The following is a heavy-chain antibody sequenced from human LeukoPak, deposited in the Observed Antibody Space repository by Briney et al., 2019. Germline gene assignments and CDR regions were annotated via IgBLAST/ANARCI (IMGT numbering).Heavy chain of an antibody. V-gene: IGHV4-34*01. Sequence: SETLSLTCTVYGVSLSGYYWSWIRQPPGKGQGWIGEINITAITNYNPSLTSRVTISVDTSKKQFSLKVSSVTAADTAVYYCARWPRERNRITVTKYYYYMDVWGKGTTVTVS. CDR2: INITAIT. D-gene: IGHD4-11*01. CDR3: ARWPRERNRITVTKYYYYMDV. J-gene: IGHJ6*03. CDR1: GVSLSGYY.